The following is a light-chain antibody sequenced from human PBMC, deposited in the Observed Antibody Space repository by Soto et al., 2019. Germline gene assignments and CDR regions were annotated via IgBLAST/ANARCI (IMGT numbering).Light chain of an antibody. CDR2: DAS. Sequence: EIVMTQSPATLSVSPGERATLSCKASQSVSIDVAWYQQKPGQAPRLLIYDASNRATGIPARFSGSGSGTDFTLTISSLEPEDFAVYYCQQRSNWPWTFGQGTKVDI. V-gene: IGKV3-11*01. J-gene: IGKJ1*01. CDR3: QQRSNWPWT. CDR1: QSVSID.